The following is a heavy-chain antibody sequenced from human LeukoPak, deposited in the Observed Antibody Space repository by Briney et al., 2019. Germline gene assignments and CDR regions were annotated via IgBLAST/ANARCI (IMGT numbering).Heavy chain of an antibody. J-gene: IGHJ4*02. CDR1: GFTFSSYW. V-gene: IGHV3-23*01. CDR3: ARENWVYNWKYDSSGSGINY. D-gene: IGHD3-22*01. CDR2: ISGGGGST. Sequence: PGGSLRLSCAASGFTFSSYWMHWVRQAPGRGLEWVSTISGGGGSTYYSDSVKGRFTISRDNSKNTLYLQMNSLRAEDTAIYYCARENWVYNWKYDSSGSGINYWGQGTLVTVSS.